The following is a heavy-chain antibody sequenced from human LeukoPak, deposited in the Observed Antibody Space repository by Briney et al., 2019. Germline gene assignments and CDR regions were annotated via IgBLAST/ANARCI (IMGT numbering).Heavy chain of an antibody. Sequence: ASVKVSCKASGYTFTGYYMHWVRQAPGQGLEWMGWINPNSGGTNYVQKFQGRVTMTRDTSISTAYMELSSLRSDDTAVYYCARSSSWYYFDYWGQGTLVTVSS. CDR1: GYTFTGYY. CDR2: INPNSGGT. CDR3: ARSSSWYYFDY. J-gene: IGHJ4*02. D-gene: IGHD6-13*01. V-gene: IGHV1-2*02.